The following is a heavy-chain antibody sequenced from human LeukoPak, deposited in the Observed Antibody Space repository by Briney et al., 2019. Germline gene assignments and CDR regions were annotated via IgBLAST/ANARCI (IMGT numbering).Heavy chain of an antibody. D-gene: IGHD3-10*01. J-gene: IGHJ6*03. V-gene: IGHV1-2*02. CDR1: GYTFTGYY. CDR2: INPNSGGT. CDR3: ARDTSITMVRGVPYYYYMDV. Sequence: ASVKVSCKASGYTFTGYYMHWVRQAPGQGLEWMGCINPNSGGTNYAQKFQGRVTMTRDTSISTAYMELSRLRSDDTAVYYCARDTSITMVRGVPYYYYMDVWGKGTTVTISS.